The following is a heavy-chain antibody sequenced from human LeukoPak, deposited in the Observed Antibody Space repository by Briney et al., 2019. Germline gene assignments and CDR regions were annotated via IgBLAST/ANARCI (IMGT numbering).Heavy chain of an antibody. V-gene: IGHV1-18*04. Sequence: ASVKVSCKASGYTFTSYGISWVRQAPGQGLEWMGWISAYNGNTNYAQKLQGRVTMTTDTSTSTAYMELRSLRSDDTAVYYCARDNDGHVPYYFDYWGQGTLVTISS. J-gene: IGHJ4*02. CDR3: ARDNDGHVPYYFDY. CDR1: GYTFTSYG. CDR2: ISAYNGNT. D-gene: IGHD5-24*01.